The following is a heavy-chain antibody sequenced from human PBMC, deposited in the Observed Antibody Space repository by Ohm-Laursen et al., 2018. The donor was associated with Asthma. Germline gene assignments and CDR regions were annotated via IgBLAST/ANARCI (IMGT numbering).Heavy chain of an antibody. D-gene: IGHD3-22*01. CDR3: ARGSFYYESTGYYFFDH. CDR2: IYYSGIT. J-gene: IGHJ4*02. CDR1: GGSISSGSYY. Sequence: TLSLTCTVSGGSISSGSYYWSWIRQHPGKGLEWIGYIYYSGITYSNPSLRSRVTISVDTSKNQFSLKLTSVTAADTAVYYCARGSFYYESTGYYFFDHWGQGALVTVSS. V-gene: IGHV4-31*03.